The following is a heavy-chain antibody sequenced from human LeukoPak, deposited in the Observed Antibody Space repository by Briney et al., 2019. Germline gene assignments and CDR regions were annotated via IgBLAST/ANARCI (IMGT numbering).Heavy chain of an antibody. CDR2: INHSGNT. J-gene: IGHJ6*04. CDR1: GGSFSGYY. CDR3: ATSSGNGWANYYYGMDV. Sequence: PSETLSLTCAVYGGSFSGYYWGWIRQPPGKGLEWIGEINHSGNTNYNPSLKSRVTISVDTSKNQFSLKLSSVTAADTAVYYCATSSGNGWANYYYGMDVWGKGTTVTVSS. V-gene: IGHV4-34*01. D-gene: IGHD5-12*01.